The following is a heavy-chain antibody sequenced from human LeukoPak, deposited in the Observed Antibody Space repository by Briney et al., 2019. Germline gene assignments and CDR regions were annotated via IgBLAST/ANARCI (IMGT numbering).Heavy chain of an antibody. CDR3: TRGPIQLWLYHGMDV. CDR2: IRSKTYGGTT. CDR1: GFTFGDHA. V-gene: IGHV3-49*04. J-gene: IGHJ6*02. Sequence: PGGSLRLSCTVSGFTFGDHAMSWVRQAPGKGQEWVGFIRSKTYGGTTEYAASVKGRFIISRDDSTSIAYLQMNSLKTEDTAVYYCTRGPIQLWLYHGMDVWGQGTTVTVSS. D-gene: IGHD5-18*01.